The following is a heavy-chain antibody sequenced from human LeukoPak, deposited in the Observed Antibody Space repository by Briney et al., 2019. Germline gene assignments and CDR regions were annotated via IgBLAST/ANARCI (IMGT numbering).Heavy chain of an antibody. V-gene: IGHV3-73*01. D-gene: IGHD5-24*01. J-gene: IGHJ6*02. CDR3: AREGRDGYNFDGMDV. CDR1: GFTFSGSA. Sequence: GGSLRLSCAASGFTFSGSAMHWVRQASGKGLEWVGRIRSKANSYATAYAASVKGRFTISRDDSKNTAYLQMNSLKTEDTAVYYCAREGRDGYNFDGMDVWGQGTTVTVSS. CDR2: IRSKANSYAT.